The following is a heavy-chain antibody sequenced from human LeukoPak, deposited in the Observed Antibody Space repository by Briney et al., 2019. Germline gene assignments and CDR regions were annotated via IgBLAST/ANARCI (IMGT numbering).Heavy chain of an antibody. CDR2: IYYSGST. Sequence: SEAPSLTCTVSGGSISNYYWSWIRQPPGKGLEWMGYIYYSGSTNYNPSLKSRVTISVDTSKHQFSLKLSSVTAADTAVYYCARDRRDSSGYYKYYFDYWGQGTLVTVSS. J-gene: IGHJ4*02. D-gene: IGHD3-22*01. V-gene: IGHV4-59*01. CDR3: ARDRRDSSGYYKYYFDY. CDR1: GGSISNYY.